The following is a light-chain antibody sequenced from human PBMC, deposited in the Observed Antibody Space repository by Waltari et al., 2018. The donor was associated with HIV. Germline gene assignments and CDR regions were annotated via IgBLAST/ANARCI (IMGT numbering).Light chain of an antibody. V-gene: IGLV1-44*01. CDR2: SDN. Sequence: QSVLTQPPSASGTPGQRVTISCSGTTSNIGSNYVTWYQQFPGQAPQLLIYSDNQRPSGVPDRISGSKSGTSASLAISGLQVEDEAEYYCAAWDDSLNGREVFGGGTKLTVL. CDR1: TSNIGSNY. J-gene: IGLJ2*01. CDR3: AAWDDSLNGREV.